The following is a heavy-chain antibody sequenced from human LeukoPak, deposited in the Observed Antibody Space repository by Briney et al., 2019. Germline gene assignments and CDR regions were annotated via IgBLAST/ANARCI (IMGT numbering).Heavy chain of an antibody. D-gene: IGHD3-9*01. V-gene: IGHV1-2*02. CDR1: GYTLTCYY. Sequence: GASVKVSCKASGYTLTCYYMHWVRQAPGQGLEWMGLINPNSSGTNYAQKFQGKVTMTRDTSISTAYMELSRLRSDDTAVYYCARGGHSLRYFDHYYFDYWGQGTLVTVYS. CDR3: ARGGHSLRYFDHYYFDY. J-gene: IGHJ4*02. CDR2: INPNSSGT.